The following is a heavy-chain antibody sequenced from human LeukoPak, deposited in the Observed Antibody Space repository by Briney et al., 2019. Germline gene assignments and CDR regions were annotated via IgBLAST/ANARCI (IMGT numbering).Heavy chain of an antibody. CDR2: ISGSGGST. CDR3: AKEWSYYGSGSYGNNWFDP. Sequence: GGSLRLSCAASGFTFSSYAMSWVRQAPGKGLEWVSAISGSGGSTYYADSVKGRLTISRDNSKNTLYLQMNSLRAEDTAVYYCAKEWSYYGSGSYGNNWFDPWGQGTLVTVSS. J-gene: IGHJ5*02. V-gene: IGHV3-23*01. D-gene: IGHD3-10*01. CDR1: GFTFSSYA.